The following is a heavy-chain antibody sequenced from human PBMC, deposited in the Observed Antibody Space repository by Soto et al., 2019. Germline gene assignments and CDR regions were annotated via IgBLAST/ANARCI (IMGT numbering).Heavy chain of an antibody. CDR2: TYYRSKWYN. D-gene: IGHD3-3*01. CDR3: ARQRRYDFWSGYGNYGMDV. J-gene: IGHJ6*02. Sequence: SQTLSLTCAISGDSVSSNSAAWNWIRQSPSRGLEWLGRTYYRSKWYNAYAVSVKSRITINPDTSKNQFSLQLNSVTPEDTAVYYCARQRRYDFWSGYGNYGMDVWGQGTTVTVS. CDR1: GDSVSSNSAA. V-gene: IGHV6-1*01.